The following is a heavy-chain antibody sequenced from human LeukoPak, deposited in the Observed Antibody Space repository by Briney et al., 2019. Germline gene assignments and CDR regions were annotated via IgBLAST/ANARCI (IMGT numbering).Heavy chain of an antibody. Sequence: PSEALSLTCTVSGGSFSSNSYYWSWIRQPPGKGLEWIGYIYYSGSTNYNPSLKSRVTISLDTSKNQFSLKVSSVTAADTAVYYCARADRFKWFDPWGQGTLVTVSS. CDR3: ARADRFKWFDP. V-gene: IGHV4-61*01. CDR2: IYYSGST. CDR1: GGSFSSNSYY. D-gene: IGHD2-15*01. J-gene: IGHJ5*02.